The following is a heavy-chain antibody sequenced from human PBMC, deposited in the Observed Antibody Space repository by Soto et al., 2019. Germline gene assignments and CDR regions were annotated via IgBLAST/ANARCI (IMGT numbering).Heavy chain of an antibody. Sequence: GGSLRLSCATSAFTFDDFGMNWVRQAPGKGLEWVSGINWNGGSTGYADSVKGRFTISRDNAKNSLYLQMNSLRAEDTALYYCARVPPGGYSGYDSAFDIWGQGTMVTVSS. V-gene: IGHV3-20*04. D-gene: IGHD5-12*01. J-gene: IGHJ3*02. CDR2: INWNGGST. CDR1: AFTFDDFG. CDR3: ARVPPGGYSGYDSAFDI.